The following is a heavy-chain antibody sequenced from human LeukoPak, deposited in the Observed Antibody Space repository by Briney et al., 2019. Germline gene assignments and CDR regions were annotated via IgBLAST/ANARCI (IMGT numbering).Heavy chain of an antibody. Sequence: GGSLRLSCAASGFSFSSYSLNWVRQAPGKGLEWVSYISHTGSTMSYADSVKGRFTISRDNARNLLYLQMNSLRAEDTAVYYCAIYGASLRFGMDVWGQGTTVTVSS. CDR1: GFSFSSYS. J-gene: IGHJ6*02. D-gene: IGHD4-17*01. CDR3: AIYGASLRFGMDV. V-gene: IGHV3-48*04. CDR2: ISHTGSTM.